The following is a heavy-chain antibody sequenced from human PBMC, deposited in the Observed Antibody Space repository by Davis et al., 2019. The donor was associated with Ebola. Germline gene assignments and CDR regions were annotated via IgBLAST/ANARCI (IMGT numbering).Heavy chain of an antibody. Sequence: MPSETLSLTCTVSGGSISSDYWTWIRQPPGKGLEWIGYISYIGSTNYNPSLKSRVTMSVDTSKNQFSLKLSSVTAADTAVYYCASLDYYGMDVWGQGTTVTVSS. V-gene: IGHV4-59*01. CDR1: GGSISSDY. CDR2: ISYIGST. CDR3: ASLDYYGMDV. J-gene: IGHJ6*02.